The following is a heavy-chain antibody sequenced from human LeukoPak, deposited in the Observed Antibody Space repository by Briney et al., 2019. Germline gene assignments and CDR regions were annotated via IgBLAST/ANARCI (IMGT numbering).Heavy chain of an antibody. CDR2: IYYSGST. J-gene: IGHJ4*02. CDR3: ARFGHSYGLDY. CDR1: GGSISSYY. Sequence: SETLSLTCTVSGGSISSYYWSWIRTPPGKGLEGIGYIYYSGSTNYNPSLKSRVTISVDTSKNQFSLTLSSVTAADTAVYYCARFGHSYGLDYWGQGTLVTVSS. D-gene: IGHD5-18*01. V-gene: IGHV4-59*08.